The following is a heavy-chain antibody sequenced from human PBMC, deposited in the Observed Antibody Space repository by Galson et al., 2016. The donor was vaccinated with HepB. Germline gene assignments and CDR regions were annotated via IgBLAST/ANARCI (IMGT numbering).Heavy chain of an antibody. CDR1: GFTFSSYG. Sequence: SLRLSCAASGFTFSSYGMHWVRQAPGRGLEWVTFIRYDGSNKYYADSVKGRFTISRDNSKNTLYLQMNSLRAEDTAVNYCARDFDYWGQGTLVTVSS. CDR3: ARDFDY. J-gene: IGHJ4*02. CDR2: IRYDGSNK. V-gene: IGHV3-30*02.